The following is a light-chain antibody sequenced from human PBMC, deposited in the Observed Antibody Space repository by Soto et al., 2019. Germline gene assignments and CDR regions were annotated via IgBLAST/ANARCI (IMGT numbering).Light chain of an antibody. CDR2: DVS. J-gene: IGLJ1*01. V-gene: IGLV2-14*03. Sequence: ALTQPASVSVPPGQSITISCTGTSSDVGAYNYVSWYQQHPGKAPKLMIYDVSNRPSGVSNRFSGSKSGNTASLTISGLQAEDEADYYCSSYISSSTLVFGTGTKVTVL. CDR3: SSYISSSTLV. CDR1: SSDVGAYNY.